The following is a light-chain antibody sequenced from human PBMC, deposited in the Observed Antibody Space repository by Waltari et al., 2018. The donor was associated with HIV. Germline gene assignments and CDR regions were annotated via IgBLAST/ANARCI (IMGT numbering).Light chain of an antibody. CDR3: ASWDDSLSGVV. Sequence: QSVLTQPPSASGTPGQRVTISCSGGTSNIETNYVYWYQQLPGTAPKLLIYRSHRRPSGVPERFSGSKSGTSASLAISGLRSDDEADYYCASWDDSLSGVVFGGGTKLTVL. CDR1: TSNIETNY. CDR2: RSH. V-gene: IGLV1-47*01. J-gene: IGLJ2*01.